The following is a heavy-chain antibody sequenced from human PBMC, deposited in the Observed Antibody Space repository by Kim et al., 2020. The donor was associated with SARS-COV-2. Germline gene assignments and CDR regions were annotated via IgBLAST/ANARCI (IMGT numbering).Heavy chain of an antibody. CDR2: ISYDGSNK. V-gene: IGHV3-30-3*01. CDR3: ARDGFFGVVIMMERHYGMDV. D-gene: IGHD3-3*01. J-gene: IGHJ6*02. Sequence: GGSLRLSCAASGFTFSSYAMHWVRQAPGKGLEWVAVISYDGSNKYYADSVKGRFTISRDNSKNTLYLQMNSLRAEDTAVYYCARDGFFGVVIMMERHYGMDVWGQGTTVTVSS. CDR1: GFTFSSYA.